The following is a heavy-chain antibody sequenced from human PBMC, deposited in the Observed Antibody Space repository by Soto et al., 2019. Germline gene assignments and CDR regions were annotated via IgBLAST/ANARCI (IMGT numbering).Heavy chain of an antibody. Sequence: DSVKVSCKASGYTFTGYYMHWVRQAPGQGLEWMGWINPNSGGTNYAQKFQGWVTMTRDTSISTAYMELSRLRSDDTAVYYCARGGPMTTVTPGSYYMDVWGKGTTVTVSS. V-gene: IGHV1-2*04. D-gene: IGHD4-17*01. CDR3: ARGGPMTTVTPGSYYMDV. J-gene: IGHJ6*03. CDR1: GYTFTGYY. CDR2: INPNSGGT.